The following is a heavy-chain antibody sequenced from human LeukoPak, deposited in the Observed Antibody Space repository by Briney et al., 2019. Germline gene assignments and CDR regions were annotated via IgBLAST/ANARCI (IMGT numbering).Heavy chain of an antibody. CDR2: INHSGST. CDR3: GRTTRPGYSYGTGFGY. J-gene: IGHJ4*02. V-gene: IGHV4-34*01. CDR1: GGSFSGYY. Sequence: KSSETLSLTCAVYGGSFSGYYWSWIRQPPGKGLEWIGEINHSGSTNYNPSLKSRVTISVDTSKNQFSLKLSSVTAADTAVYYCGRTTRPGYSYGTGFGYWGKGTRVTVSS. D-gene: IGHD5-18*01.